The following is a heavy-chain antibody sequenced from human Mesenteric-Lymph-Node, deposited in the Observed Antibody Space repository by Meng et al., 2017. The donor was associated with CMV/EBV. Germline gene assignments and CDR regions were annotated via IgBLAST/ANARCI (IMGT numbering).Heavy chain of an antibody. Sequence: GGSLRLSCGASGFTFSSYAMHWVRQAPGKGLEWVAVISYDGTNKYYADFVKGRFTISRDNSKNTLSLQMNSLRAEDAAVYYCARESWDQHVLRLLALDYWGQGTLVTVSS. CDR2: ISYDGTNK. D-gene: IGHD3-3*01. CDR1: GFTFSSYA. J-gene: IGHJ4*02. V-gene: IGHV3-30*04. CDR3: ARESWDQHVLRLLALDY.